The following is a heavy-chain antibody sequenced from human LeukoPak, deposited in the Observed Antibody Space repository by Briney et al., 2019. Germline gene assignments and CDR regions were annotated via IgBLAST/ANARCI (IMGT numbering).Heavy chain of an antibody. CDR2: ISAHNGNT. CDR3: ARESITIFGVVIPADY. V-gene: IGHV1-18*01. Sequence: ASVKVSCKASGYTFTSYGISWVRQAPGQGLEWMGWISAHNGNTNYAQKLQGRVTMTTDTSTSTAYMELRSLRSDDTAVYYCARESITIFGVVIPADYWGQGTLVTVSS. CDR1: GYTFTSYG. D-gene: IGHD3-3*01. J-gene: IGHJ4*02.